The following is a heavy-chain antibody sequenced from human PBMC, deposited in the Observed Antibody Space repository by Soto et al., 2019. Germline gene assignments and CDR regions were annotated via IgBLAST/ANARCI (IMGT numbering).Heavy chain of an antibody. CDR3: AKDVVVGATTGLGDYYYYYGMDV. CDR2: ISYDGSNK. D-gene: IGHD1-26*01. J-gene: IGHJ6*02. CDR1: GFTFSSYG. Sequence: VVSLRLSCAASGFTFSSYGMHWVRQAPGKGLEWVAVISYDGSNKYYADSVKGRFTISRDNSKNTLYLQMNSLRAEDTAVYYCAKDVVVGATTGLGDYYYYYGMDVWGQGTTVTVSS. V-gene: IGHV3-30*18.